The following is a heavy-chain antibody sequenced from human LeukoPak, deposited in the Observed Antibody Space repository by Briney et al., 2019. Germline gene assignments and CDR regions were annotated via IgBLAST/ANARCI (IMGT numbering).Heavy chain of an antibody. CDR3: ARAFVVPAAPDAFDI. V-gene: IGHV4-39*07. CDR2: IYYSGST. Sequence: SETLSLTRTVSGGSISSSSYYWGWIRQPPGKGLEWIGSIYYSGSTYYNPSLKSRVTISVDTSKNQFSLKLSSVTAADTAVYYCARAFVVPAAPDAFDIWGQGTMVTVSS. J-gene: IGHJ3*02. CDR1: GGSISSSSYY. D-gene: IGHD2-2*01.